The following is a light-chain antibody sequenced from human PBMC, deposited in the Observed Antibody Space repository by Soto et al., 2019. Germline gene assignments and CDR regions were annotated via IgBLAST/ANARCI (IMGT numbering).Light chain of an antibody. CDR2: DVS. CDR3: SSYTNSGALMV. Sequence: QSALNQPASVSGSPGQSITISCTGTSSDVGGYNYVSWYQQHPGKAPKLMIYDVSNRPSGVSNRFSGSKSGNTASLTISGLQAEDGADYYCSSYTNSGALMVFGGGTKLTVL. CDR1: SSDVGGYNY. V-gene: IGLV2-14*01. J-gene: IGLJ2*01.